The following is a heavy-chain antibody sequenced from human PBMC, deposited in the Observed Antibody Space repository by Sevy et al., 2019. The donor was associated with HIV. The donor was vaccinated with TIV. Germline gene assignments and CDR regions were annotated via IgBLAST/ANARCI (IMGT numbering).Heavy chain of an antibody. Sequence: GGSLRLSCAASGFTFSSYEMNWVRQAPGKGLEWVSYISSSGSTIYYADSVKGRFTISRDNAKNSLYLQMNSLRGEDTAVYYCARGVPLGLGVHDYWGQGTLVTVSS. V-gene: IGHV3-48*03. J-gene: IGHJ4*02. CDR1: GFTFSSYE. D-gene: IGHD3-16*01. CDR3: ARGVPLGLGVHDY. CDR2: ISSSGSTI.